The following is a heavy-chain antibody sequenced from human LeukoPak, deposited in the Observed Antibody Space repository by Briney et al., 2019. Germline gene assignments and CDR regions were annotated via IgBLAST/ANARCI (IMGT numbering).Heavy chain of an antibody. CDR2: IYDSGST. J-gene: IGHJ4*02. D-gene: IGHD3-10*01. CDR3: ARDGSGSYYSAEEGDYFDY. CDR1: GGSISSGDYY. V-gene: IGHV4-30-4*01. Sequence: SQTLSLTCTVSGGSISSGDYYWGWIRQPPGKGLEWIGYIYDSGSTYYNPSLRSRVTISVDTSKNQFSLKLSSVIAADTAVYYCARDGSGSYYSAEEGDYFDYWGQGTLVTVSS.